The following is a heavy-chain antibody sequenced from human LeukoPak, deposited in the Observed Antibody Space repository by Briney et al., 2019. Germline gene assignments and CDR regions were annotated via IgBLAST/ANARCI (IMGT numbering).Heavy chain of an antibody. D-gene: IGHD2-2*01. CDR3: ARGSSIHVLLYHYYYMDV. CDR2: INPSSGRT. J-gene: IGHJ6*03. CDR1: GYTFTGYY. V-gene: IGHV1-2*02. Sequence: ASVKVSRKASGYTFTGYYMHWVRQAPGQGLEWMGWINPSSGRTNYAQNFQDRVAMTRGTSISTAYMELSSLRSDDTAVYYCARGSSIHVLLYHYYYMDVWGKGTTVAVSS.